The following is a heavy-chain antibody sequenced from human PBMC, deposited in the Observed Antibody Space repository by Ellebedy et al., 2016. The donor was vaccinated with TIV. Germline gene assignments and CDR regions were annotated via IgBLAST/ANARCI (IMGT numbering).Heavy chain of an antibody. CDR3: AKGGGSVGPPPLDY. Sequence: GGSLRLSXAASGFNFSAYAMNWVRQAPGKGLEWVSGISGSGDDTYHVDSVEGRFTISRDNSNNILYLQMTSLEAEDTAVYYCAKGGGSVGPPPLDYWGQGTQLSVAS. V-gene: IGHV3-23*01. CDR2: ISGSGDDT. J-gene: IGHJ4*02. CDR1: GFNFSAYA. D-gene: IGHD6-25*01.